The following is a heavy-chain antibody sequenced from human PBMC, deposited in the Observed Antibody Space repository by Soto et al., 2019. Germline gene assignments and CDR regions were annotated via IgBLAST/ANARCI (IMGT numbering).Heavy chain of an antibody. Sequence: EEQLLESGGGLVQPGGSLRLSCAASGLTFSTSAMSWVRQAPGKGLEWVSLISASGRSTDYADSVKGRFTISRDNSKSTVYLQMNSLRADDTAVYYCAKPRIVGATSDFDYWGQGTLVTVSS. CDR3: AKPRIVGATSDFDY. J-gene: IGHJ4*02. V-gene: IGHV3-23*01. CDR2: ISASGRST. D-gene: IGHD1-26*01. CDR1: GLTFSTSA.